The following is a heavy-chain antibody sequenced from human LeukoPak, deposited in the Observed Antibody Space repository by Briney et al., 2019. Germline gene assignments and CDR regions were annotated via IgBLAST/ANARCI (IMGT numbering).Heavy chain of an antibody. CDR2: IYYSGST. Sequence: SETQSLTCTVSGGSISSYYWSWIRQPPGKGLEWIGYIYYSGSTNYNPSLKSRVTISVDTSKNQFSLKLSSVTAADTDVYYCARGVDTLVVPFDYWGQGTLVTVSS. CDR3: ARGVDTLVVPFDY. D-gene: IGHD2-2*01. V-gene: IGHV4-59*01. CDR1: GGSISSYY. J-gene: IGHJ4*02.